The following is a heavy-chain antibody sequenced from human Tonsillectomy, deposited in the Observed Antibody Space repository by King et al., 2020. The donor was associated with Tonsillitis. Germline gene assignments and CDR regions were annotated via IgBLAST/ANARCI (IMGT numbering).Heavy chain of an antibody. CDR1: GFTFTGYW. J-gene: IGHJ4*02. D-gene: IGHD6-25*01. CDR3: AILSSGSCNY. V-gene: IGHV5-10-1*03. CDR2: IDPSDSQT. Sequence: QLVQSGAEVKKPGESLRISCEGSGFTFTGYWISWVRQMPGKGLEWMGRIDPSDSQTNYSPSFEGHVTISVDKSLSTAYLQWPSLRAADTAMYYCAILSSGSCNYWGQGTLVTVSS.